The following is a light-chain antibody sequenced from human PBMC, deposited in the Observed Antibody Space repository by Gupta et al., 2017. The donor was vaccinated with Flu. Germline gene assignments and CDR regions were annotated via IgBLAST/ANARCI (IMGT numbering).Light chain of an antibody. V-gene: IGKV4-1*01. CDR2: WAS. CDR3: QQDYTTLS. J-gene: IGKJ3*01. CDR1: QSVLYSSNNKNY. Sequence: DIVMTQSPDSLAVSLGERATINCKSSQSVLYSSNNKNYLAWYQQKSGQPPKLLISWASTRESGVPDRFSGSGSGTDFTLTISSLQAEDVAVYYCQQDYTTLSFGHGTKVDIK.